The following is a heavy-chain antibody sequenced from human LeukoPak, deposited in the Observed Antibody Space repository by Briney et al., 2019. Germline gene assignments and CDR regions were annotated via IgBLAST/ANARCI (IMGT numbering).Heavy chain of an antibody. J-gene: IGHJ4*02. CDR3: ASGITIRDLDY. V-gene: IGHV3-21*01. D-gene: IGHD3-10*01. CDR2: ISSSSSYI. CDR1: GFXFSSYS. Sequence: PGGSLRLSCAASGFXFSSYSINWVRQAPGKGLEWVSPISSSSSYIFYADSVKGRFTISRYNAKNSLFLQMISLRAEDTAVYYCASGITIRDLDYWGQGTLVTVSS.